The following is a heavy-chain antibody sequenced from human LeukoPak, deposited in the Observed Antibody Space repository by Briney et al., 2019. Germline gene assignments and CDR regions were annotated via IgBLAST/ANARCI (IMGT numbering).Heavy chain of an antibody. V-gene: IGHV1-69*13. Sequence: SVKVSCKASGGTFSSYAISWVRQAPGQGLEWMGGIIPIFGTANYAQKFQGRVTITADESTSTAYMELSSLRSEDTAVYHCARDCSSTSCSRDYWGQGTLVTVSS. CDR1: GGTFSSYA. CDR3: ARDCSSTSCSRDY. D-gene: IGHD2-2*01. J-gene: IGHJ4*02. CDR2: IIPIFGTA.